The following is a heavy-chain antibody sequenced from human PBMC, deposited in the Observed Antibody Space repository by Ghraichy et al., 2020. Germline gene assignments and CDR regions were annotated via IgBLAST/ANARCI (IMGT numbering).Heavy chain of an antibody. Sequence: SQTLSLTCAISGDSVSSNSAAWNWIRQSPSRGLEWLGRTYYRPKWYNDYAVSVKSRITINPDTSKNQFSLQLNSVTPEDTAVYYCARVRVVRALYYYYYGMDVWGQGTTVTVSS. V-gene: IGHV6-1*01. CDR2: TYYRPKWYN. J-gene: IGHJ6*02. D-gene: IGHD2-15*01. CDR3: ARVRVVRALYYYYYGMDV. CDR1: GDSVSSNSAA.